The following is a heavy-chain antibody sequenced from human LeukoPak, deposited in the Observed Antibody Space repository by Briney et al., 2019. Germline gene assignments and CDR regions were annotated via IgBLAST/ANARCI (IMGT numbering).Heavy chain of an antibody. CDR3: ARSGDEWELHAFDI. CDR2: IYYSGST. J-gene: IGHJ3*02. D-gene: IGHD1-26*01. CDR1: GGSISSYY. V-gene: IGHV4-59*12. Sequence: SETLSLTCTVSGGSISSYYWSWIRQPPGKGLEWIGYIYYSGSTNYNPSLKSRVTISVDTSKNQFSLRLSSVTAADTAVYYCARSGDEWELHAFDIWGQGTMVTVSS.